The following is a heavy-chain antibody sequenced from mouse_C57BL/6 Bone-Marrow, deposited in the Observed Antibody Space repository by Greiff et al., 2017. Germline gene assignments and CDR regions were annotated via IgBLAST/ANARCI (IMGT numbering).Heavy chain of an antibody. D-gene: IGHD1-1*01. Sequence: DVKLQESGAELVKPGASVKLSCTASGFNITDYYMHWVKQRTEQGLEWIGRIDPEDGETKYAPKFQGKATLTSDTSSNTAYLQLSSLTSEDTAVYYCARGYGSSFDGWGTGTTVTVSS. CDR1: GFNITDYY. CDR3: ARGYGSSFDG. V-gene: IGHV14-2*01. J-gene: IGHJ1*03. CDR2: IDPEDGET.